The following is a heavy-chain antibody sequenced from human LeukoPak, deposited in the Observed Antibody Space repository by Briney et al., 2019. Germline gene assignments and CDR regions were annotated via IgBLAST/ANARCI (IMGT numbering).Heavy chain of an antibody. J-gene: IGHJ5*02. D-gene: IGHD6-13*01. CDR3: ARVSIAAARRDWFDP. Sequence: GGSLRLSCAASGFTFSSYWMSWVRQAPGKGLGWVANIKQDGSEKYYVDSVKGRFTISRDNAKNSLYLQMNSLRAEDTAVYYCARVSIAAARRDWFDPWGQGTLVTVSS. CDR1: GFTFSSYW. CDR2: IKQDGSEK. V-gene: IGHV3-7*01.